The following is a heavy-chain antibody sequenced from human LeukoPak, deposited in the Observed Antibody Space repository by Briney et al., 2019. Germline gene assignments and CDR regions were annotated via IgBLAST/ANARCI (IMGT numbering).Heavy chain of an antibody. V-gene: IGHV3-23*01. CDR2: ISSSGGIA. Sequence: RGSLRLSCAASGFTLNTYAMNWVRQAPGKGLEWVSIISSSGGIAYYADSVKGRFTISRDNSKNTLYLQMNSLTAEDTAVYYCTKKRVTAVGPPHFDYWGEGTLVTVSS. CDR3: TKKRVTAVGPPHFDY. J-gene: IGHJ4*02. D-gene: IGHD1-26*01. CDR1: GFTLNTYA.